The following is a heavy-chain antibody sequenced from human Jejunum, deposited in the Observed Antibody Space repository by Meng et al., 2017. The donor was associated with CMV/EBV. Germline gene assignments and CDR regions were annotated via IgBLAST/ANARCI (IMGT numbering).Heavy chain of an antibody. CDR1: SYA. J-gene: IGHJ6*02. Sequence: SYAISWVRQAPGQGLEWMGGIIPIFRTTNYAQRFQGRATITTGESTSTVYMELSSLTSDDTAVYYCATAPRGDYEPYYYYGLDVWGPGTTVTVSS. CDR2: IIPIFRTT. D-gene: IGHD4-17*01. V-gene: IGHV1-69*05. CDR3: ATAPRGDYEPYYYYGLDV.